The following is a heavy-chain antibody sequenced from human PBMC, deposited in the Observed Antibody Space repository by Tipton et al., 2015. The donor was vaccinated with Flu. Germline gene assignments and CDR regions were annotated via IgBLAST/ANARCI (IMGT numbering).Heavy chain of an antibody. V-gene: IGHV5-51*03. CDR1: GYSFITYW. CDR2: IFPGDSNT. Sequence: QLVQSGAEVKKPGESLKISCKGSGYSFITYWIGWVRQMPGKGLEWMGIIFPGDSNTKYSPSFQGQVTISADKSISTAYLQWSSLKASDTAMYFCATNYGYYALALWGQGTTVIVSS. CDR3: ATNYGYYALAL. J-gene: IGHJ6*02.